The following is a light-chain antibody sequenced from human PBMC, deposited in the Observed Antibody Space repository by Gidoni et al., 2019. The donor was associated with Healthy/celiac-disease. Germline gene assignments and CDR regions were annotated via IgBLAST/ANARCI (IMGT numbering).Light chain of an antibody. J-gene: IGKJ1*01. V-gene: IGKV1-39*01. CDR3: QQSYRTRT. CDR1: QSISSY. Sequence: DIKMTQSPSSLSASVGDRVTITCRASQSISSYLNWYQQKPGKAPKLLIYAASSLQSGVPSRFSGSGSGTDFTLTISRLQPEDFATYYCQQSYRTRTFGQGTKVEIK. CDR2: AAS.